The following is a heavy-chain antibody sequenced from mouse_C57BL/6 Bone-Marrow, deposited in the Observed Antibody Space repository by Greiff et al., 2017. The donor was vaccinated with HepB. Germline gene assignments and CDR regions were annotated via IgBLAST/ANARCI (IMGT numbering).Heavy chain of an antibody. J-gene: IGHJ2*01. D-gene: IGHD1-1*01. CDR1: GFTFSDAW. CDR3: TRGLTTVVAGDY. V-gene: IGHV6-6*01. CDR2: IRNKANNHAT. Sequence: EVQVVESGGGLVQPGGSMKLSCAASGFTFSDAWMDWVRQSPEKGLEWVAEIRNKANNHATYYAESVKGRFTISRDDSKSSVYLQMNSLRAEDTGIYYCTRGLTTVVAGDYWGQGTTLTVSS.